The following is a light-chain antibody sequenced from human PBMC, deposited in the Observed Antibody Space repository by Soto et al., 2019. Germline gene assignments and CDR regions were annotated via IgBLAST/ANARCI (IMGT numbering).Light chain of an antibody. Sequence: DIQMTQSPSTQSASVGDRVTITCRASQSISSWLAWYQQKPGKAPTLLIYKASTLKSGVPSRFSGSGSGTEFTLTISSLQPDDFATYYCQHYNSYSEAFGQGTKVDIK. V-gene: IGKV1-5*03. CDR1: QSISSW. J-gene: IGKJ1*01. CDR2: KAS. CDR3: QHYNSYSEA.